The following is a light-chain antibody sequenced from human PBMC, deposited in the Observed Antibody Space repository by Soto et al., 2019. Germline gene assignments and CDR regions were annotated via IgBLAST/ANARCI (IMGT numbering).Light chain of an antibody. CDR1: SSDVGCYNL. J-gene: IGLJ2*01. V-gene: IGLV2-23*01. CDR2: EGS. Sequence: QSALTQPASVSGSPGQSITISCTGTSSDVGCYNLVSWYQQHPGKAPKLMIYEGSKRPSGVSNRFSGSKSGNTASLTLSGHQAEDEADSYCCCCEGRHVVFGGGTKLTVL. CDR3: CCCEGRHVV.